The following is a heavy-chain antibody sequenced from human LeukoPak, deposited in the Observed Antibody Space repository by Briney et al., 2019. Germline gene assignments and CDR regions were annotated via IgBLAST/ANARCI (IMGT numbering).Heavy chain of an antibody. V-gene: IGHV1-18*01. J-gene: IGHJ4*02. CDR1: GYIFTSYG. CDR2: ISAYNGNT. CDR3: ARASQQWLVLFDY. D-gene: IGHD6-19*01. Sequence: ASVRVSCKASGYIFTSYGISWVRQAPGQGLEWMGWISAYNGNTNYAQKLQGRVAMTTDTSTSTAYMELRSLRSDDTAVYYCARASQQWLVLFDYWGQGTLVTVSS.